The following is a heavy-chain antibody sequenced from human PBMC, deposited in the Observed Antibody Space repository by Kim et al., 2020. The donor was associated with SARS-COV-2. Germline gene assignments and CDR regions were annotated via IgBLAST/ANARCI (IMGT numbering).Heavy chain of an antibody. J-gene: IGHJ4*02. Sequence: AATVKGRFTISRDDSKNTLYLQMNSLKSEDTAVYYCATVFLRGYTGYVGFWGQGTLVTVSS. V-gene: IGHV3-15*01. CDR3: ATVFLRGYTGYVGF. D-gene: IGHD5-12*01.